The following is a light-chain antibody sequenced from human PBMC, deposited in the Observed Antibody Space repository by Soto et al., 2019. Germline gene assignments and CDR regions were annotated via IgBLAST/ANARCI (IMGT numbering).Light chain of an antibody. Sequence: EIVMTQSPATLSVSPGERATLSCRASQSVSNNLAWYHQKPGQAPRLLIFGASTRATGIPARFSGSGSGTEFNLTISSLQSEDFAVYYCQQYNDWWRFGQGTKVEIK. CDR2: GAS. J-gene: IGKJ1*01. CDR3: QQYNDWWR. V-gene: IGKV3-15*01. CDR1: QSVSNN.